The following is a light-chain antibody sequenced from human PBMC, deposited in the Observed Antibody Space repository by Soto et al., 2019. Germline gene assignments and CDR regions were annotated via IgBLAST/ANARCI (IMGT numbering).Light chain of an antibody. V-gene: IGKV3-15*01. CDR1: QSGSSN. Sequence: EIVRTPSPATLSVSPGERATLSCRASQSGSSNLAWYQQKPGQAPRLLIYRASTRATGVPATFTGSGSGTEFTLTISSLLSEDFAVYYCQKYETWPFNCGGGTKGDIK. CDR3: QKYETWPFN. CDR2: RAS. J-gene: IGKJ4*01.